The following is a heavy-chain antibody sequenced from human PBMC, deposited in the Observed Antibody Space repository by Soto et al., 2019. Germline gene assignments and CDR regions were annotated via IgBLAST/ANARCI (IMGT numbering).Heavy chain of an antibody. Sequence: QVQLVQSGAEVKKPGASVKVSCKASGYIFSDYDITWVRQAPGQGLEWMGRINGYNGNTIHAQKFQGRVTLTTDTSTGTSYMELRSLRSDDSAVYYCARGKTVAATGYFGSWGQGTLVTVSS. J-gene: IGHJ4*02. D-gene: IGHD6-19*01. CDR2: INGYNGNT. CDR3: ARGKTVAATGYFGS. CDR1: GYIFSDYD. V-gene: IGHV1-18*01.